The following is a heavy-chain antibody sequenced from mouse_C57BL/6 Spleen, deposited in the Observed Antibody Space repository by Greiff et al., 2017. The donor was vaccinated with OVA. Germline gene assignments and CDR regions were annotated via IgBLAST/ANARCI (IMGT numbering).Heavy chain of an antibody. D-gene: IGHD4-1*01. J-gene: IGHJ2*01. Sequence: EVKLMESGGGLVTPGGSLKLSCAASGFTFSSYAMSWVRQTPETRLEWVATISDGGSYTYYPDNVKGRFTISRDNAKNNLYLQMSHLKSEDTAMYYCARTGNFDYWGQGTTLTVSS. CDR2: ISDGGSYT. CDR3: ARTGNFDY. V-gene: IGHV5-4*03. CDR1: GFTFSSYA.